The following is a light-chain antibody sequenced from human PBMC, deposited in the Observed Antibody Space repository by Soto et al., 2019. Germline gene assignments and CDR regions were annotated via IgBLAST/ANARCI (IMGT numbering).Light chain of an antibody. V-gene: IGKV3-15*01. CDR3: QQYNNWPRT. CDR2: GAS. Sequence: EIVMTQSPATLSVSPGERATLSCRASQSVSSNLAWYQQKPGQAPRLLIYGASTRATGITARFSGSGSGTEFTLTISSLQSEDFAVYYCQQYNNWPRTFGPGTKVDFK. J-gene: IGKJ3*01. CDR1: QSVSSN.